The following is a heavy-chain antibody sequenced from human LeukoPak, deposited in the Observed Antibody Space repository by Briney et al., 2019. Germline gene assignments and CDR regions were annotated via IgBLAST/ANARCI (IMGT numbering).Heavy chain of an antibody. CDR1: GYTFTSYA. Sequence: ASVKVSCKASGYTFTSYAISWVRQAPGQGLEWMGGIIPIFGTANYAQKFQGRVTITADESTSTAYMELSSLRSEDTAVYYCARRLGYYYDFWSGYGYWGQGTLVTVSS. V-gene: IGHV1-69*13. J-gene: IGHJ4*02. CDR3: ARRLGYYYDFWSGYGY. CDR2: IIPIFGTA. D-gene: IGHD3-3*01.